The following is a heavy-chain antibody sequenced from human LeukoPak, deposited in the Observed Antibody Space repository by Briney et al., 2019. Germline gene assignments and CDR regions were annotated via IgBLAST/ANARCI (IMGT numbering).Heavy chain of an antibody. CDR2: ILSTGTT. J-gene: IGHJ5*02. D-gene: IGHD4-17*01. V-gene: IGHV3-23*01. Sequence: GGSLRLSCAASGFPFSASAMTWVRQAPGKGLEWVSHILSTGTTYYADSVRGRFTISRDNSKNTLYLLMTSLRANDTAVYYCATVKYDYGDPVGWFDPWGQGTLVTVSS. CDR3: ATVKYDYGDPVGWFDP. CDR1: GFPFSASA.